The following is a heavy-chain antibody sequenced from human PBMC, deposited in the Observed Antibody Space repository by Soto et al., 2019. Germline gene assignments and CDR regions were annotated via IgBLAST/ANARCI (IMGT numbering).Heavy chain of an antibody. Sequence: PSETLSLTCTVSGDSIRGGGFYWTWIRQHPRKGLEWIGYIYYSGSTYYNPSLKSRVTISVDTSKNQFSLTLSFVTAADTAVYYCASVRFHHNNGMDVWGQGTTVTVSS. CDR1: GDSIRGGGFY. D-gene: IGHD1-20*01. CDR2: IYYSGST. CDR3: ASVRFHHNNGMDV. J-gene: IGHJ6*02. V-gene: IGHV4-31*03.